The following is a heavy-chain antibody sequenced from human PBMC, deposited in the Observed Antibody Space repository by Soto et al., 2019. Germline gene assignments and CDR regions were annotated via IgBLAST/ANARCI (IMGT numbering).Heavy chain of an antibody. J-gene: IGHJ6*02. Sequence: GASLGLSCAASVFTFINAWMSWGRQAPGKGLEWVGRIKSKTDGGTTDYAAPVKGRFTISRDDSKNTLYLQMNSLKTEDTAVYYCTPDSTKEKWNDDPYYGMDVWGQGTTVT. CDR3: TPDSTKEKWNDDPYYGMDV. V-gene: IGHV3-15*01. CDR2: IKSKTDGGTT. CDR1: VFTFINAW. D-gene: IGHD1-1*01.